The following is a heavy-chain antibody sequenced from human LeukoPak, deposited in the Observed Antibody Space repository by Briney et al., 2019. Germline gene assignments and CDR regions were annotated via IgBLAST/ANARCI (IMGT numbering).Heavy chain of an antibody. CDR3: ARLGLHGSGTYYFFDY. J-gene: IGHJ4*02. Sequence: ASVKVSCKASGQSLTGYFIHWVRQAPGQGLEWVGRIDPNTGDTIYAQNFQGRVSVTSATSISTAYMELSRLTSDDTAVYFCARLGLHGSGTYYFFDYWGQGTLVTVSS. D-gene: IGHD3-10*01. CDR1: GQSLTGYF. V-gene: IGHV1-2*06. CDR2: IDPNTGDT.